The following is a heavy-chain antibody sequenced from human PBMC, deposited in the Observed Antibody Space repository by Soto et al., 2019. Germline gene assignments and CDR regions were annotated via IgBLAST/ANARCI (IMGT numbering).Heavy chain of an antibody. CDR2: IYHSGST. V-gene: IGHV4-4*02. Sequence: QVQLQESGPGLVKPSGTLSLTCAVSGGSISSSNWWSWVRQPPGKGLEWIGEIYHSGSTNYNPSLKSRVTISVEKSKNQFFLKLSSVTAADTAVYYCARDIIDDFWSGSVGMDVWGQGTTVTVSS. CDR3: ARDIIDDFWSGSVGMDV. D-gene: IGHD3-3*01. J-gene: IGHJ6*02. CDR1: GGSISSSNW.